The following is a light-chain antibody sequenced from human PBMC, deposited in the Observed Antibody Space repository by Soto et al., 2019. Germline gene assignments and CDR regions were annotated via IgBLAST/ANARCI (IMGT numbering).Light chain of an antibody. CDR1: QSVSSSS. V-gene: IGKV3-20*01. J-gene: IGKJ4*01. CDR2: AAS. CDR3: QQYDSSPPRLT. Sequence: EIVLTQSPGTLSLSPGDRATLSCRASQSVSSSSLAWYQQKPGQAPRLLIYAASSRARGIPDRFSGSGSGTDFTLTINRLEPEDFAVYYCQQYDSSPPRLTFGGGTKVDIK.